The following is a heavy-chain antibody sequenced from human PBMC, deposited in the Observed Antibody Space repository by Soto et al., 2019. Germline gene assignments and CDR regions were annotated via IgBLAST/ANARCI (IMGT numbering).Heavy chain of an antibody. Sequence: PGGSLRLSCVASGFTIRSSWMSWVRQTPGKGLEWVANIKHDGSQKYYVDSVKGRFTISRDNAKNSLFLQMNSLRVDDTAIYYCARDVALLWLGGVWGQGTTVTVSS. CDR1: GFTIRSSW. D-gene: IGHD3-10*01. CDR3: ARDVALLWLGGV. V-gene: IGHV3-7*01. CDR2: IKHDGSQK. J-gene: IGHJ6*02.